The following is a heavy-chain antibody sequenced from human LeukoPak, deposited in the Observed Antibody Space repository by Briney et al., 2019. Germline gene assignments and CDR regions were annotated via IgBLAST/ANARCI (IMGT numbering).Heavy chain of an antibody. V-gene: IGHV1-3*01. CDR2: INGDNGNT. D-gene: IGHD3-9*01. Sequence: ASVTVSFKASGYTFTTYAVHWVRQAPGQRLEWMGWINGDNGNTKYSQKFQGRVTITRDTSAYTAYMELRSLSSADTAVYFCARAPYDILTGYSLNWFDPWGQGTLVTVSS. CDR1: GYTFTTYA. CDR3: ARAPYDILTGYSLNWFDP. J-gene: IGHJ5*02.